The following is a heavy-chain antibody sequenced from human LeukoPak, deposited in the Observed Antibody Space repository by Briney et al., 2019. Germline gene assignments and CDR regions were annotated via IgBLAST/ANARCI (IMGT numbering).Heavy chain of an antibody. V-gene: IGHV3-30*18. CDR1: GFTFSSYG. D-gene: IGHD6-19*01. CDR3: AKDWGSSGWYNDY. Sequence: GGSLRLSCAASGFTFSSYGMHWVRQAPGKGLEWVAVISYDGSNKYYADSVKGRFTISRDNSKNTLYLQMNSLRAEDTAVYYCAKDWGSSGWYNDYWGQGTLVTVSS. CDR2: ISYDGSNK. J-gene: IGHJ4*02.